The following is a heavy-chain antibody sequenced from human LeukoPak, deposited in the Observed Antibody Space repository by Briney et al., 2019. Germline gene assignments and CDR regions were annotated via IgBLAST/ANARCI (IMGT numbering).Heavy chain of an antibody. V-gene: IGHV4-59*01. D-gene: IGHD4-17*01. CDR2: IYYSGST. CDR3: ARDPYGDYVAGYYFDY. Sequence: PSETLSLTCTVSGGSISSYYWSWIRQPPGKGLEWIGYIYYSGSTNYNPSLKSRVTISVDTSKNQFSLKLSSVTAADTAVYYCARDPYGDYVAGYYFDYWGQGTLVTVSS. CDR1: GGSISSYY. J-gene: IGHJ4*02.